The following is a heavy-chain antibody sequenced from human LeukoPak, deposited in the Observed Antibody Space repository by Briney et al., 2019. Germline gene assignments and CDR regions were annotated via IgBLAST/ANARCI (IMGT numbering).Heavy chain of an antibody. CDR1: GGSISSYY. Sequence: SETLSLTCTVSGGSISSYYWSWIRQPPRKGLEWIGEINHSGSTNYNPSLKSRVTISVDTPKNQFSLKLSSVTAADTAVYYCARGVAVAVDYWGQGTLVTVSS. J-gene: IGHJ4*02. V-gene: IGHV4-34*01. CDR2: INHSGST. CDR3: ARGVAVAVDY. D-gene: IGHD6-19*01.